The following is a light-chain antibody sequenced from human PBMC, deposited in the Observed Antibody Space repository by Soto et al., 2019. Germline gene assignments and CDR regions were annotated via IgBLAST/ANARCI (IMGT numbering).Light chain of an antibody. CDR3: AAWDDSLNGQGV. CDR2: RNN. CDR1: SSDIGSNY. V-gene: IGLV1-47*01. Sequence: QLVLTQPPSASGTPGQRVTISCSGSSSDIGSNYVYWYQQIPGTAPKLLIYRNNQRPSGVPDRFSGSKSGTSASLAISGLRSEDEADYFCAAWDDSLNGQGVFGGGTKVTVL. J-gene: IGLJ2*01.